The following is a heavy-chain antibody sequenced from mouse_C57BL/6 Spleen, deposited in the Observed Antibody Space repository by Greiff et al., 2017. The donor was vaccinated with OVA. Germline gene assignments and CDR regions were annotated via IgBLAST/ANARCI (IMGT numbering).Heavy chain of an antibody. CDR3: TTVTAQATAFDY. CDR1: GFNIKDDY. V-gene: IGHV14-4*01. D-gene: IGHD3-2*02. Sequence: EVQLQQSGAELVRPGASVKLSCTASGFNIKDDYMHWVKQRPEQGLEWIGWIDPENGDTEYASKFQGKATITADTSSNTAYLQLSSLTSEDTAVYYCTTVTAQATAFDYWGQGTTLTVSS. CDR2: IDPENGDT. J-gene: IGHJ2*01.